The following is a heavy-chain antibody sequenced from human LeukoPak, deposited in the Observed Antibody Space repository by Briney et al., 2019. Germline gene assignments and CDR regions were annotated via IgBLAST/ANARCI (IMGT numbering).Heavy chain of an antibody. CDR3: ARGGIWFGELSLAYYFDY. J-gene: IGHJ4*02. D-gene: IGHD3-10*01. CDR1: GFTFRDYY. CDR2: ISSGGSTI. Sequence: PGGALRLSCAASGFTFRDYYMSWIRPAAGRGLEGVSYISSGGSTIYYADSVKGRFTISRDNAKHSLYLQMNSLRAEDTAVYYCARGGIWFGELSLAYYFDYWGQGTLVTVSS. V-gene: IGHV3-11*01.